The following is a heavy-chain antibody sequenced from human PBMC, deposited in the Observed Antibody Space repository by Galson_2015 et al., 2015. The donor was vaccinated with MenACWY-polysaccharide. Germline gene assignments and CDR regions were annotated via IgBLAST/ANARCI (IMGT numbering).Heavy chain of an antibody. D-gene: IGHD1-14*01. Sequence: SVKVSCKASGGSFSTFSFNWVRQAPGQGLEWMGRIIPGLDKPNYAQKFQGRATITADKSTGTAYMELSSLRPEDTAVYYCASLLGEAPAQPGAFDTWGQWAVVTVSS. V-gene: IGHV1-69*02. CDR2: IIPGLDKP. CDR1: GGSFSTFS. CDR3: ASLLGEAPAQPGAFDT. J-gene: IGHJ3*02.